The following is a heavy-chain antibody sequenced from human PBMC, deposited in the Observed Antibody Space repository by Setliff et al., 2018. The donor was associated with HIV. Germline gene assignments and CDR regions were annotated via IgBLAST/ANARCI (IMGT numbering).Heavy chain of an antibody. CDR3: ARATDYDSSGYYSLNFDY. D-gene: IGHD3-22*01. Sequence: ASVKVSCKASGGTFRNYALSWVRQAPGQGLEWMGWMNPNSGNTGYAQKFQGRVTMTRNTSISTAYMELSSLRSEDTAVYYCARATDYDSSGYYSLNFDYWGQGTLVTVSS. CDR2: MNPNSGNT. V-gene: IGHV1-8*02. CDR1: GGTFRNYA. J-gene: IGHJ4*02.